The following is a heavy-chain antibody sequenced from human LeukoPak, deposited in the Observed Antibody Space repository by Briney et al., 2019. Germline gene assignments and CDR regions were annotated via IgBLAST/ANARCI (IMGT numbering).Heavy chain of an antibody. CDR1: GFTFSSYS. CDR3: ARVGGRLELRYYYYYMDV. V-gene: IGHV3-21*01. Sequence: GGSLRLPCAASGFTFSSYSMNWVRQAPGKGLEWVSSISSSSSYIYYADSVKGRFTISRDNAKNSLYLQMNSLRAEDTAVYYCARVGGRLELRYYYYYMDVWGKGTTVTVSS. J-gene: IGHJ6*03. CDR2: ISSSSSYI. D-gene: IGHD1-7*01.